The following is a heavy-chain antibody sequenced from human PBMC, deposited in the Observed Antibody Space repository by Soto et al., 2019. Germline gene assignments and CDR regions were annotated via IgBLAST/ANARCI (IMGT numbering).Heavy chain of an antibody. V-gene: IGHV4-59*08. CDR2: IYYAGST. CDR3: ARRKVATETFDY. D-gene: IGHD5-12*01. J-gene: IGHJ4*02. CDR1: RGSLISYY. Sequence: TLSLNCNLTRGSLISYYWSWIRQPPGRGLEWIGFIYYAGSTKYNPSLNSRVTISVDTSKNQFSLTVTSVTAADTAVYYCARRKVATETFDYWGQGTLVIVSS.